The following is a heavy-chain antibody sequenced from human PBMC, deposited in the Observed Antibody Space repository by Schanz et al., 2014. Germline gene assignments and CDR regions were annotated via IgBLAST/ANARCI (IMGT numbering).Heavy chain of an antibody. CDR1: GFTFSSYT. CDR2: ISSTSTYL. Sequence: EVQLVESGGCLVKPGDSLRLSCAASGFTFSSYTMNWVRQASGKGLEWVSSISSTSTYLYYADSVKGRFTISRDSARTSLLLPMSTLRAEDTAVYYCARGTPFLCDYWGQGTLVTVSS. V-gene: IGHV3-21*01. J-gene: IGHJ4*02. CDR3: ARGTPFLCDY. D-gene: IGHD3-16*01.